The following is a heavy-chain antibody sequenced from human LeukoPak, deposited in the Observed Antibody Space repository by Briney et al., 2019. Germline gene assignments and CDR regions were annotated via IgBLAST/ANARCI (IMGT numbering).Heavy chain of an antibody. CDR2: FDPEDGET. Sequence: ASVKVSCKVSGYTLTELSMHWVRQAPGKGLEWMGGFDPEDGETIYAQEFQGRVTMTEDTSTDTAYMELSSLRSEDTAVYYCATGITVVGNFDYWGQGTLVTVSS. D-gene: IGHD2-15*01. CDR3: ATGITVVGNFDY. J-gene: IGHJ4*02. CDR1: GYTLTELS. V-gene: IGHV1-24*01.